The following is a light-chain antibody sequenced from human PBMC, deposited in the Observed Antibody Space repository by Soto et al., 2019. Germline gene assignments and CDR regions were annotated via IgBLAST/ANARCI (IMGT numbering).Light chain of an antibody. CDR1: SSDVGGYNY. CDR3: CSYAGSNNLV. V-gene: IGLV2-8*01. Sequence: QSALTQPPSASGSPGQSVTISCTGTSSDVGGYNYVSWYQQHPGKAPKLMIYEVSKRPSGVPDRFSGSKSGNTASLTVSGLQAEDEADYYCCSYAGSNNLVFGGGTKRTVL. J-gene: IGLJ2*01. CDR2: EVS.